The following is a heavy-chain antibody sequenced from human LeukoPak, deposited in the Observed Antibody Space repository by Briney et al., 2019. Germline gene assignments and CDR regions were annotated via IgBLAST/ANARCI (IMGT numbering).Heavy chain of an antibody. V-gene: IGHV3-48*03. CDR3: ARDLWSSGWYYFDY. CDR2: ISSSGSTI. D-gene: IGHD6-19*01. CDR1: GFTYSSYE. Sequence: GGSLRLSCAASGFTYSSYEMNWVRQAPGKGLEWVSCISSSGSTIYYADSVKGRFTISRDNAKNSLYLQMNSLRAEDTAVYYCARDLWSSGWYYFDYWGQGTLVTVSS. J-gene: IGHJ4*02.